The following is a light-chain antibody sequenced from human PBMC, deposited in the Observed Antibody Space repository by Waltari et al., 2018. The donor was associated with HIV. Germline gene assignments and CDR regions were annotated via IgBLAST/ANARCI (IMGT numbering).Light chain of an antibody. CDR1: SFTIGNNY. V-gene: IGLV1-51*01. CDR2: DNN. CDR3: GTWDSSLSAVV. J-gene: IGLJ1*01. Sequence: GQKVTISCSGSSFTIGNNYVSWYQQLPGTAPKLLIYDNNQRPSGIPDRFSGSKSGTSATLGITGLQTGDEADYYCGTWDSSLSAVVFGTGTKVTVL.